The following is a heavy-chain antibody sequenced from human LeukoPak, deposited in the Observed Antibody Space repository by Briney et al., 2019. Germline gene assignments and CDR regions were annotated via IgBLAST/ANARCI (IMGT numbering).Heavy chain of an antibody. Sequence: GGSLRLSCAASGSFFRNYAMKWVRQAQGKGLEWVSGMSASGDNLYYADSVKGRFSISSDNSKNTVYLGTNRIRNEDTALYYCRQALNYGDFEYWGQGTLLTVSS. V-gene: IGHV3-23*01. CDR3: RQALNYGDFEY. CDR2: MSASGDNL. J-gene: IGHJ4*02. CDR1: GSFFRNYA. D-gene: IGHD4-17*01.